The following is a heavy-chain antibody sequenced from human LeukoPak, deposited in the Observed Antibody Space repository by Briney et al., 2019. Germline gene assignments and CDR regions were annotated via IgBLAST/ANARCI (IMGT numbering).Heavy chain of an antibody. Sequence: GGSLRLSCAASGFTFSSYWMNWVRQAPGKGLEWVANIRQDGSEKYYVDSVKGRFTISRDNAKNSLYLQMNSLRAEDTAVYYCAKDLKGVTTSDYWGQGTLVTVSS. CDR1: GFTFSSYW. CDR2: IRQDGSEK. D-gene: IGHD4-17*01. V-gene: IGHV3-7*01. CDR3: AKDLKGVTTSDY. J-gene: IGHJ4*02.